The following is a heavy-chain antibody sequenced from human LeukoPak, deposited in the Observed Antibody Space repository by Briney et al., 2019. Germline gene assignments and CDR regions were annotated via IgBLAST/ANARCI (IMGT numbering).Heavy chain of an antibody. J-gene: IGHJ4*02. V-gene: IGHV3-23*01. D-gene: IGHD6-13*01. Sequence: GGSLRLSCAASGFAFNSYAMTWVRQAPGKGLEWVSTISGDTGTTYFADSVKGRFTISRDNSKNTLYLQMNSLRAEDTAVYYRAKVGSSTWYMYYFDYWGQGALVTVSS. CDR1: GFAFNSYA. CDR3: AKVGSSTWYMYYFDY. CDR2: ISGDTGTT.